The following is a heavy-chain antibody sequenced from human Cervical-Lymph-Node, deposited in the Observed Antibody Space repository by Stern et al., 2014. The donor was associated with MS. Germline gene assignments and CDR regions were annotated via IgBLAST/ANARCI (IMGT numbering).Heavy chain of an antibody. V-gene: IGHV1-8*01. J-gene: IGHJ4*02. CDR3: ARGRSPTVTDF. CDR1: GDTFTSYY. Sequence: QVQLVQSGAEVKKPGASVKVSCKASGDTFTSYYINWVRQATGQGLEWMGWMNTNTGNTGYAQKFQGRVIMTRDTSTGTAYMELTSLRSEDTAVYYCARGRSPTVTDFWGQGTLVTVSS. D-gene: IGHD4-17*01. CDR2: MNTNTGNT.